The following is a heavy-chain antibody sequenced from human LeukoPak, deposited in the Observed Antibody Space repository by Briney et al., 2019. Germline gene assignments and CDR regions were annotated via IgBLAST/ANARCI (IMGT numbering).Heavy chain of an antibody. D-gene: IGHD4-11*01. V-gene: IGHV3-11*06. CDR2: ISSSSSYT. Sequence: GGSLRLSCAASGFTFSDYYMSWIRQAPGKGLEWVSYISSSSSYTNYADSVKGRFTISRDNAKNSLYLQMNSLRAEDTAVYYCARAPHYSNYGPYYYGMDVWGQGTTVTVSS. CDR1: GFTFSDYY. J-gene: IGHJ6*02. CDR3: ARAPHYSNYGPYYYGMDV.